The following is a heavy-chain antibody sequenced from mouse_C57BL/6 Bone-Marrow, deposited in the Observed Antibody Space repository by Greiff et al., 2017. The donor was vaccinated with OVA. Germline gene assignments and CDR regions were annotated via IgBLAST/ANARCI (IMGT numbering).Heavy chain of an antibody. D-gene: IGHD1-3*01. CDR3: TNNSGSGNYDM. CDR2: IWSGGST. J-gene: IGHJ1*03. V-gene: IGHV2-5*01. Sequence: VQLVESGPGLVQPSQSLSITCTVSGFSLTSYGVHWVRQSPGKGLEWLGVIWSGGSTDYNAAFMSSLSTIKDNSKSQVIFNMHRQQADETAVDNDTNNSGSGNYDMGDTGTAVTVSP. CDR1: GFSLTSYG.